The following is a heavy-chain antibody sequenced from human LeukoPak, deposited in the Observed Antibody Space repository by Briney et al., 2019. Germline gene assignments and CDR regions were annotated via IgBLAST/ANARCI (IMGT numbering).Heavy chain of an antibody. D-gene: IGHD2-15*01. CDR1: GGSISSSSYY. J-gene: IGHJ5*02. CDR3: ARSSGPTTLGFCGGGSCLNWFDP. Sequence: SETLSLTCTVSGGSISSSSYYWGWIRQPPGKGLEWIGSIFYRGSTYYNPSPKSRVTISVDTSKNQFSLKLSSVTAADTAVYYCARSSGPTTLGFCGGGSCLNWFDPWGQGTLVTVSS. CDR2: IFYRGST. V-gene: IGHV4-39*01.